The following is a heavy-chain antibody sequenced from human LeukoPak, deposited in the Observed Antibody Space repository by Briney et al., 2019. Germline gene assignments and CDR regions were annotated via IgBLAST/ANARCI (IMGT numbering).Heavy chain of an antibody. CDR2: INPSGGST. CDR1: GYTFTSYY. V-gene: IGHV1-46*01. J-gene: IGHJ6*02. Sequence: ASVKVSCKASGYTFTSYYMHWVRQAPGQGLEWMGIINPSGGSTSYAQKFQGRVTMTRDTSTSTVYMELSSLRSEDTAVYYCARAGLYGSGSYYSGMDVWGQGTTVTVSS. CDR3: ARAGLYGSGSYYSGMDV. D-gene: IGHD3-10*01.